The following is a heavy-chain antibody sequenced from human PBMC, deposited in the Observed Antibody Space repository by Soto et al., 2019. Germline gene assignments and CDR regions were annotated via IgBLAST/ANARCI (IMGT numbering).Heavy chain of an antibody. CDR2: ISAYNGNT. CDR3: ARALGYSSGWYESFDY. CDR1: GYTFTGYY. Sequence: ASVKVSCKAFGYTFTGYYMHWVRQAPGQGLEWMGWISAYNGNTNCAQKLQGRVTMTTDTSTSTAYMELRSLRSDDTAVYYCARALGYSSGWYESFDYWGQGTLVTVSS. D-gene: IGHD6-19*01. V-gene: IGHV1-18*04. J-gene: IGHJ4*02.